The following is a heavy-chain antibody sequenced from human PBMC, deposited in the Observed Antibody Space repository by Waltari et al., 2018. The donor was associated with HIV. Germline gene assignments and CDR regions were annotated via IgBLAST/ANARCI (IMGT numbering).Heavy chain of an antibody. CDR1: GGSFSGYY. CDR3: ARRWIVLIPVGYYYGMDV. CDR2: INHSGST. V-gene: IGHV4-34*01. D-gene: IGHD2-8*01. Sequence: QVQLQQWGAGLLKPSETLSLTCAVYGGSFSGYYWSWIRQPPGKGLEWIGEINHSGSTNYNPSLKSRVTISVDTSKNQFSLKLSSVTAADTAVYYCARRWIVLIPVGYYYGMDVWGQGTTVTVSS. J-gene: IGHJ6*02.